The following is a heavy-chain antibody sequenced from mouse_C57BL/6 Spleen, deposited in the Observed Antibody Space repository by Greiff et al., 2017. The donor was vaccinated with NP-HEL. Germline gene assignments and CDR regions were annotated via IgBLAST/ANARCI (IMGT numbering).Heavy chain of an antibody. V-gene: IGHV5-17*01. CDR1: GFTFSDYG. D-gene: IGHD1-1*01. CDR3: ARGDYYGSRYYAMDY. CDR2: ISSGSSTI. Sequence: EVMLVESGGGLVKPGGSLKLSCAASGFTFSDYGMHWVRQAPEKGLEWVAYISSGSSTIYYADTVKGRFTISRENAKNTLFLQRTSLRSEDTAMFYGARGDYYGSRYYAMDYWGQGTSVTVSS. J-gene: IGHJ4*01.